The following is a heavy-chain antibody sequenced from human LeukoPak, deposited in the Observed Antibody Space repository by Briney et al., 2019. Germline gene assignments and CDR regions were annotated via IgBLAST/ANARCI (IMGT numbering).Heavy chain of an antibody. D-gene: IGHD3-3*01. Sequence: GGSLRLSCAASGFTLSSYAMNWVRQAPGKGLEWVSSISSQSTFIYYADSVKGRFTISRDNAKESVHLEMDSLRAEDTAVYYCVRDPGSRFLQWPDWGQGTLVTVSS. CDR1: GFTLSSYA. V-gene: IGHV3-21*01. J-gene: IGHJ4*02. CDR3: VRDPGSRFLQWPD. CDR2: ISSQSTFI.